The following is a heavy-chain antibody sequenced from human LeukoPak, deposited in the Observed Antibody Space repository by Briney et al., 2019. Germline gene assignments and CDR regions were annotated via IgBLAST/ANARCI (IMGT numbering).Heavy chain of an antibody. CDR2: IRSKLYGGTP. CDR1: GFTFSDYA. D-gene: IGHD6-19*01. J-gene: IGHJ4*02. V-gene: IGHV3-49*03. CDR3: SRSRGSGWYQLGY. Sequence: PGGSLRLSCTASGFTFSDYAVSWFRQAPGEGLEWVGFIRSKLYGGTPDYAASVKGRFTISRNDPKSIAYLEMNSLKIEDTGVYYCSRSRGSGWYQLGYWGQGTLVTVSS.